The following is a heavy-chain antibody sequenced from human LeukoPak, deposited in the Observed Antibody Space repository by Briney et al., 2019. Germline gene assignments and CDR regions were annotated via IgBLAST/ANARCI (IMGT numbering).Heavy chain of an antibody. D-gene: IGHD6-19*01. CDR1: SGSISSSTHY. J-gene: IGHJ4*02. CDR2: FYYSGST. Sequence: SETLSLTCTVSSGSISSSTHYWGWIRQPPGKGLEWNGSFYYSGSTYYNPSLKSRVTISVDTSKNQFSLKLSSVTATDTAVYYCARDSSGWSNFDFWGQGTLVTVSS. V-gene: IGHV4-39*01. CDR3: ARDSSGWSNFDF.